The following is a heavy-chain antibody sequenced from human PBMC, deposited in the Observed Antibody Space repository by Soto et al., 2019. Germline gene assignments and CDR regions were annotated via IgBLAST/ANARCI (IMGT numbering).Heavy chain of an antibody. J-gene: IGHJ5*02. D-gene: IGHD3-10*01. CDR1: GYTFTSYG. CDR3: ARVGHYYGSGSYEYWFDP. CDR2: ISAYNGNT. V-gene: IGHV1-18*01. Sequence: QVQLVQSGAEVKKPGASVKVSCKASGYTFTSYGISWVRQPPGQGLEWMGWISAYNGNTNYAQKLQGRVTMTTDTSTSTAYMELRSLRSDDTAVYYCARVGHYYGSGSYEYWFDPWGQGTLVTVSS.